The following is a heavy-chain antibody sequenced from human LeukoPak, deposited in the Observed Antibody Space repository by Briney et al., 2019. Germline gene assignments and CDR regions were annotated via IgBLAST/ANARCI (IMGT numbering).Heavy chain of an antibody. Sequence: ASVEVSCKASGYTFTSYGISWVRQAPGQGLEWMGWTSAYNGNTNYAQKLQGRVTMTTDTSTSTAYMELRSLRSDDTAVYYCARDLVSPGYFDYRGQGTLVTVSS. CDR3: ARDLVSPGYFDY. V-gene: IGHV1-18*01. CDR1: GYTFTSYG. D-gene: IGHD2-2*01. CDR2: TSAYNGNT. J-gene: IGHJ4*02.